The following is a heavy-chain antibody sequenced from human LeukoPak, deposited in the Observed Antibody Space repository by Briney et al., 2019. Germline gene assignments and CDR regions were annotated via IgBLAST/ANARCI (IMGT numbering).Heavy chain of an antibody. J-gene: IGHJ4*02. Sequence: TSVKVSCKASGYTFTDHDINWVRQAGGQGLEWMGWMNPNTGNTGYAQKFEGRVTMTRDTSITTAYMELSVLRSDDTAVYYCTRGSTSGSYRADWGQGTLVTVSS. CDR2: MNPNTGNT. CDR3: TRGSTSGSYRAD. CDR1: GYTFTDHD. D-gene: IGHD3-10*01. V-gene: IGHV1-8*01.